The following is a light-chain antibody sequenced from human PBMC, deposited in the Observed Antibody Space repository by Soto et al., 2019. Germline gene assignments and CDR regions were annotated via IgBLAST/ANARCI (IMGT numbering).Light chain of an antibody. CDR3: RSYTNTNTLV. J-gene: IGLJ2*01. V-gene: IGLV2-14*01. CDR1: TSDVGGYNH. Sequence: QSVLLQPDSVSGSPGQSITISCTGTTSDVGGYNHVSWFQQHPGKVPKLMIYDVNNRPSGVSNRFSGSKACNTASLTISGRHAEGESDYYCRSYTNTNTLVFGGGTTLTAL. CDR2: DVN.